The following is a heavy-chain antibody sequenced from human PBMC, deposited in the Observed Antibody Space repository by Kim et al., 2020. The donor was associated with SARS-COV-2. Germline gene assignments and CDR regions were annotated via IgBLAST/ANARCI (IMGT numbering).Heavy chain of an antibody. D-gene: IGHD2-15*01. CDR2: VVGSGDRT. V-gene: IGHV3-23*01. J-gene: IGHJ4*02. CDR1: GFTFSNYA. Sequence: GGSLRLSCAASGFTFSNYAMSWVRQAPGKGLEWVSTVVGSGDRTYYIDSVKGRFTISGDSSKNILYLQMNSLRAEDTAVYYCAKNFRYFDDWGQGTLVTVSS. CDR3: AKNFRYFDD.